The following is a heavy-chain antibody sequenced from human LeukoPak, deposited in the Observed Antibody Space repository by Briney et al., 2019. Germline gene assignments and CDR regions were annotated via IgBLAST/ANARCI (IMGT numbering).Heavy chain of an antibody. CDR1: GYTFTSYD. D-gene: IGHD3-10*01. CDR2: MNPNSGNT. Sequence: ASVKVSCKASGYTFTSYDINWVRQATGQGLEWMGWMNPNSGNTGYAQKFQGRVTMTRNTSISTAYMELSSLRSEDTAVYYCAASLLGVTMVRGVGYYMDVWGKGTTVTVSS. J-gene: IGHJ6*03. V-gene: IGHV1-8*02. CDR3: AASLLGVTMVRGVGYYMDV.